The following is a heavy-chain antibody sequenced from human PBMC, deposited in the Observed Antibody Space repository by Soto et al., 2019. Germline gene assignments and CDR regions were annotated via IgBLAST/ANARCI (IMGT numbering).Heavy chain of an antibody. CDR3: ARVKYYYDSSGYPTPLYYFDY. Sequence: KPSETLSLTCTVSGGSISSYYWSWIRQPAGKGLEWIGRIYTSGSTNYNPSLKSRVTMSVDTSKNQFSLKLSSVTAADTAVYYCARVKYYYDSSGYPTPLYYFDYWGQGTLVTVSS. CDR1: GGSISSYY. CDR2: IYTSGST. V-gene: IGHV4-4*07. D-gene: IGHD3-22*01. J-gene: IGHJ4*02.